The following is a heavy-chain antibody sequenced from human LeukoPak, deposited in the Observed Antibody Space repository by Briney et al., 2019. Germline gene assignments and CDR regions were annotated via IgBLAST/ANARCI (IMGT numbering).Heavy chain of an antibody. CDR3: APRGDIEHSYVYGKWFDP. CDR2: INHSGSS. J-gene: IGHJ5*02. Sequence: SETLSLTCAVYGGSFSAYYWTWIRQPPGKGLEWIGEINHSGSSNYNSSLRSRVTISVDTSYKQFSLRLSSVTAADTAVYYCAPRGDIEHSYVYGKWFDPWGQGTRVAVSS. V-gene: IGHV4-34*01. CDR1: GGSFSAYY. D-gene: IGHD5-18*01.